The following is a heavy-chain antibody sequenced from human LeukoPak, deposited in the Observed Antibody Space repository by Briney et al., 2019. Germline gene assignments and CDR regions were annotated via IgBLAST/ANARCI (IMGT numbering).Heavy chain of an antibody. D-gene: IGHD2-15*01. CDR3: ARGVPYCSGGSCYKTNWFDP. J-gene: IGHJ5*02. V-gene: IGHV1-18*01. Sequence: ASVKVSCKASGYTFTSYGISWVRQAPGQGLEWMGWISAYNGNTNYAQKLQGRVTMTTDTSTSTAYMELTSLRSDDTAVYYCARGVPYCSGGSCYKTNWFDPWGQGTLVTVSS. CDR2: ISAYNGNT. CDR1: GYTFTSYG.